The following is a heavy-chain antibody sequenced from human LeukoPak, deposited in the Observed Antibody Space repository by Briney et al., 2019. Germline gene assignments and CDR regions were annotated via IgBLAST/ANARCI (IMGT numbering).Heavy chain of an antibody. CDR2: IYVDDSET. J-gene: IGHJ6*02. V-gene: IGHV5-51*01. CDR3: ARPLDYYYYGVDV. CDR1: GYSFSSNW. Sequence: GESLKISCKGSGYSFSSNWIGWVRQMLGKGLEWMGIIYVDDSETRYSPSFQGQVTISADKSISTVYLQWSSLRASDTAMYYCARPLDYYYYGVDVWGQGTSVTVSS.